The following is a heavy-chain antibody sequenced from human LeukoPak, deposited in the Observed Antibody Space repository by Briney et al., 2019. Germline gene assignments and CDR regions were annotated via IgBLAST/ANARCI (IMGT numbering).Heavy chain of an antibody. V-gene: IGHV4-59*01. CDR1: GGSISSYY. Sequence: PSETLSLTCSVSGGSISSYYWTWIRQPPGKGLECIGYISKGGSTNYNPSLKSRVTISVDTSKNQVSLNLSSVTAADTAVYYCARDKHNPDCSGGCCYPYFFDYWGQGSLVTVSS. J-gene: IGHJ4*02. D-gene: IGHD2-15*01. CDR3: ARDKHNPDCSGGCCYPYFFDY. CDR2: ISKGGST.